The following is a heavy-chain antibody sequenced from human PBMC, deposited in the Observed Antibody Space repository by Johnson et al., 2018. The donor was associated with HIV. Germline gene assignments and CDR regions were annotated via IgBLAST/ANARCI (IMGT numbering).Heavy chain of an antibody. CDR1: GFTVSSNY. Sequence: VQLVESGGGLVQPGGSLRLSCAASGFTVSSNYMSWVRQAPGKGLEWVSVIYSGGSTYYADSVKGRFTISRDNSKNTLYLQRNSLRAEDTAVYYGARERGAVAGTAAFAVWGQGTVVTVSS. D-gene: IGHD6-19*01. CDR2: IYSGGST. J-gene: IGHJ3*01. V-gene: IGHV3-66*01. CDR3: ARERGAVAGTAAFAV.